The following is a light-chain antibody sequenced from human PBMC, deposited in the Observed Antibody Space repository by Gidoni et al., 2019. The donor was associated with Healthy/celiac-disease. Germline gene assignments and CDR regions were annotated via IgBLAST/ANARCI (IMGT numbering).Light chain of an antibody. CDR2: GNS. CDR1: SSNIGAGYD. V-gene: IGLV1-40*01. J-gene: IGLJ2*01. Sequence: QSVLTQPPPVSGAPGQRVTITCTGSSSNIGAGYDVHWYQQLPGTAPKPLIYGNSNRPSGVPDRFSGSKSGTSASLAITGLQAEDEADYYCQSYDSSLSGSDVVFGGGTKLTVL. CDR3: QSYDSSLSGSDVV.